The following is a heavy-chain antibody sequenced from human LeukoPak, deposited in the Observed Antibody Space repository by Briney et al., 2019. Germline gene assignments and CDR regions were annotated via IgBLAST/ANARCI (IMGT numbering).Heavy chain of an antibody. V-gene: IGHV3-74*01. D-gene: IGHD5-12*01. CDR2: INSDGSST. Sequence: GGSLRLSCAASGFTFSSYSMNWVRQAPGKGLVWVSRINSDGSSTSYADSVKGRFTISRDNAKNTLYLQMNSLRAEDTAVYYCASIEDQSIVATIVRDYWGQGTLVTVSS. J-gene: IGHJ4*02. CDR1: GFTFSSYS. CDR3: ASIEDQSIVATIVRDY.